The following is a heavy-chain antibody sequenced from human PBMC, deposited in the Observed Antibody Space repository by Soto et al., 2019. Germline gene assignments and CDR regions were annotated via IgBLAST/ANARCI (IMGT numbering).Heavy chain of an antibody. CDR2: ISYDGSNK. V-gene: IGHV3-30*18. Sequence: GGSLRLSCAASGFTFSSYGMHWVRQAPGKGLEWVAVISYDGSNKYYADSVKGRFTISRDNSKNTLYLQMNSLRAEDTAVHYCAKEQYSSSWVVLFRYYYGMDVWGQGTTVTVSS. J-gene: IGHJ6*02. D-gene: IGHD6-13*01. CDR3: AKEQYSSSWVVLFRYYYGMDV. CDR1: GFTFSSYG.